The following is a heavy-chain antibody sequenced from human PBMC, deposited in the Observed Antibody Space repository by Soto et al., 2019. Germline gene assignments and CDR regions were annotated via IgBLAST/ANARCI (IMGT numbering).Heavy chain of an antibody. CDR1: GGSISSYY. V-gene: IGHV4-59*01. J-gene: IGHJ6*02. CDR2: IYYSGST. CDR3: ARVDLTPYYYYGMDV. D-gene: IGHD2-2*03. Sequence: QVQLQESGPGLVKPSETLSLTCTVSGGSISSYYWSWIRQPPGKGLEWIGYIYYSGSTNYNPSLNSRVTISVDTSKNQFSLKLRSVTAADTAVYYCARVDLTPYYYYGMDVWGQGTTVTVSS.